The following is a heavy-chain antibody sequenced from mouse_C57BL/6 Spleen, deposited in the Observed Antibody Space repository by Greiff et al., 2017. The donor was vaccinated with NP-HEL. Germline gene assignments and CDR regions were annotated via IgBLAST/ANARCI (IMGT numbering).Heavy chain of an antibody. CDR3: ARNYSNYDWYFDV. CDR2: IDPEDGET. J-gene: IGHJ1*03. D-gene: IGHD2-5*01. V-gene: IGHV14-2*01. Sequence: VQLQQSGAELVKPGASVKLSCTASGFNIKDYYMHWVKQRTEQGLEWIGRIDPEDGETKYAPKFQGKAPITADTSSNTASLQLSSLTSEDTAVYYGARNYSNYDWYFDVGGTGTTVTVSS. CDR1: GFNIKDYY.